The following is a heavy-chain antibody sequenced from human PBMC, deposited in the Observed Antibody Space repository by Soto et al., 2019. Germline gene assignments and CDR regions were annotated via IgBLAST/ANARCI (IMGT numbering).Heavy chain of an antibody. CDR3: ARDGYCSGGSCYSIDAFDI. J-gene: IGHJ3*02. V-gene: IGHV3-33*01. CDR1: GFTFSSYG. Sequence: QVQLVESGGGVVQPGRSLRLSCAASGFTFSSYGMHWVRQAPGKGLEWVAVIWYDGSNKYYADSVKGRFTISRDNSKNTLYLQMNSLRAEDTAVYYCARDGYCSGGSCYSIDAFDIWGQGTMVTVSS. D-gene: IGHD2-15*01. CDR2: IWYDGSNK.